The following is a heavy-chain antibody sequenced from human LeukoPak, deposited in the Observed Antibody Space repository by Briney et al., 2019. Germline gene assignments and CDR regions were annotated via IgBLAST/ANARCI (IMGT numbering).Heavy chain of an antibody. CDR3: ARDTARGSYWFDP. Sequence: SETLSLTCTVSGDSISSGDYYWGWIRQPPGKGLEWIGSIYHSGSTYYNPSLKSRVTISVDTSKNQFSLKLSSVTAADTAVYYCARDTARGSYWFDPWGQGTLVTVSS. D-gene: IGHD1-26*01. J-gene: IGHJ5*02. CDR1: GDSISSGDYY. V-gene: IGHV4-38-2*02. CDR2: IYHSGST.